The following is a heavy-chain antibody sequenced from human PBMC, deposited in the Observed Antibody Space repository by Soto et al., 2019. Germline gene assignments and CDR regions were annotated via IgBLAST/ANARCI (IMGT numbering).Heavy chain of an antibody. Sequence: GGSLRLSCAASGFTFSSYGMHWVRQAPGKGREWVAVIWYDGSNKYYADSVKGRFTISRDNSKNTLYLQMNSLRAEGMSVYYCAREYGAGNFDYLGQGNLVTVSS. D-gene: IGHD3-10*01. V-gene: IGHV3-33*01. CDR3: AREYGAGNFDY. CDR1: GFTFSSYG. J-gene: IGHJ4*02. CDR2: IWYDGSNK.